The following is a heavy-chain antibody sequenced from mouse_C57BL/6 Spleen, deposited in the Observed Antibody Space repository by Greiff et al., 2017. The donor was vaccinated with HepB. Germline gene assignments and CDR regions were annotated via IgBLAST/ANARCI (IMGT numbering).Heavy chain of an antibody. V-gene: IGHV5-9*01. Sequence: EVQLVESGGGLVKPGGSLKLSCAASGFTFSSYTISWVRQTPEKRLEWVATISGGGGNTYYPDSVKGRFTISRDNAKNTLYLQMSSLRSEDTALYYCARDPRYGNYEAWFAYWGQGTLVTVSA. D-gene: IGHD2-1*01. CDR2: ISGGGGNT. J-gene: IGHJ3*01. CDR3: ARDPRYGNYEAWFAY. CDR1: GFTFSSYT.